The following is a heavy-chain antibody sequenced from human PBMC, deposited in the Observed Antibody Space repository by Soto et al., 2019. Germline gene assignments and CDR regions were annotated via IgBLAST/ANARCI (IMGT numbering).Heavy chain of an antibody. CDR1: GGSISSYY. J-gene: IGHJ4*02. D-gene: IGHD6-19*01. Sequence: PSETLSLTCTVSGGSISSYYWSWIRQPPGKGLEWIGYIYYSGSTNYNPSLKSRVTISVDTSKNQFSLKLSSVTAADTAVYYCARHVPLYSSGWYRHLDYWGQGTLVTVSS. V-gene: IGHV4-59*08. CDR3: ARHVPLYSSGWYRHLDY. CDR2: IYYSGST.